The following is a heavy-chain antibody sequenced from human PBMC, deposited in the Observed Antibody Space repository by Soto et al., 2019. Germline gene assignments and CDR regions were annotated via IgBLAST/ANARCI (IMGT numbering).Heavy chain of an antibody. CDR1: GFTFSSYA. V-gene: IGHV3-23*01. D-gene: IGHD6-13*01. J-gene: IGHJ4*02. Sequence: EVQLLESGGGLVQPGGSLRLSCAASGFTFSSYAMSWVRQAPGKGLEWVSGISGNGGSTYYADPVKGRFTISRDNSKNTLYLQMNSLSAEDTAVYYCAKELLGIASADYWGQGALVTVSS. CDR2: ISGNGGST. CDR3: AKELLGIASADY.